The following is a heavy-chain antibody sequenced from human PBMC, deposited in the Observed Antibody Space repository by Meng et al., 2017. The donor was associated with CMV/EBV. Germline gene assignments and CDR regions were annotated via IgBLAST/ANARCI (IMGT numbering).Heavy chain of an antibody. CDR3: ARGWLLGFDY. V-gene: IGHV3-7*04. CDR1: GFTFSSYW. Sequence: ETLSLTCAASGFTFSSYWMSWVRQAPGKGLEWVANIKQDGSEKYYVDSVKGRFTISRDNAKNSLYLQMNSLRAEDTAVYYCARGWLLGFDYWGQGTLVTVSS. CDR2: IKQDGSEK. D-gene: IGHD2-15*01. J-gene: IGHJ4*02.